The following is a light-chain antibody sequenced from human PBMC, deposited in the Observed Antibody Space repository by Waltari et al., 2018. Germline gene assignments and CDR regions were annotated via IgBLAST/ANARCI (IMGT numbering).Light chain of an antibody. J-gene: IGKJ1*01. CDR2: GAS. V-gene: IGKV3-20*01. Sequence: EIVLTQSPGTLSLSPGERATLSCRASQSVGSNYLAWYHQKPGQAPRLLIYGASSRATGIPGRFSGSGSGTDFTLNILSLEPEDFAVYYCQQYATSPWTSGQGTKVELK. CDR3: QQYATSPWT. CDR1: QSVGSNY.